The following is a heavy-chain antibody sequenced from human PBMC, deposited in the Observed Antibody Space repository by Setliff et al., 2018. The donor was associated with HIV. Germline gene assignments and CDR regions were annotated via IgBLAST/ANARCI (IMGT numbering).Heavy chain of an antibody. Sequence: SETLSLTCAVYGGSFSGYYWSWIRQPPEKGLEWIGEINHSGSTNYNPPLKSRVTISVDTSKNQLSLKLSSVTAADTAVYYCARGLYRAPHQALGYWGQGTLVTVSS. CDR3: ARGLYRAPHQALGY. J-gene: IGHJ4*02. V-gene: IGHV4-34*01. CDR1: GGSFSGYY. D-gene: IGHD1-26*01. CDR2: INHSGST.